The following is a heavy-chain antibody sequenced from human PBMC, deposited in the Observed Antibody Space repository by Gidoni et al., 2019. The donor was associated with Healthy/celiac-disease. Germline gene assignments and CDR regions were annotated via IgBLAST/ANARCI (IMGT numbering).Heavy chain of an antibody. J-gene: IGHJ6*02. CDR2: IYYSGST. CDR1: GGSISSYY. Sequence: QVQLQESGPGLVKPSETLSLTCTVSGGSISSYYWSWIRQPPGKGLEWIGYIYYSGSTNYNPSLKSRVTISVDTSKNQFSLKLSSVTAADTAVYYCARDQTGYGMDVWGQGTTVTVSS. V-gene: IGHV4-59*01. CDR3: ARDQTGYGMDV.